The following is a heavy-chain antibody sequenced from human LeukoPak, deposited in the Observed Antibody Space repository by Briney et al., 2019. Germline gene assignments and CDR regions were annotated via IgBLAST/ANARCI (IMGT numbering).Heavy chain of an antibody. V-gene: IGHV5-51*01. CDR2: IYPGDSDT. Sequence: GESLKISCKGYGYSFTTYWIGWVREMPGKGLEWMGVIYPGDSDTRYSPSFQGQVTISADKSISTAYLQWSSLKASDTAMYYCARQKSFGGNSGSDYWRQGTLVTVSS. D-gene: IGHD4-23*01. CDR3: ARQKSFGGNSGSDY. J-gene: IGHJ4*02. CDR1: GYSFTTYW.